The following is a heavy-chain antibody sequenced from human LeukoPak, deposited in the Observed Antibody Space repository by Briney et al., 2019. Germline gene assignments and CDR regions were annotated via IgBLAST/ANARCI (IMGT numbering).Heavy chain of an antibody. CDR2: IIPIFGTA. V-gene: IGHV1-69*13. CDR3: ARDRIAVAGHPVYYYMDV. J-gene: IGHJ6*03. D-gene: IGHD6-19*01. CDR1: GGTFSSYA. Sequence: GASVKVSCKASGGTFSSYAISWVRQAPGQGLEWMGGIIPIFGTANYAQKFQGRVTIAADESTSTAYMELSSLRSEDTAVYYCARDRIAVAGHPVYYYMDVWGKGTTVTVSS.